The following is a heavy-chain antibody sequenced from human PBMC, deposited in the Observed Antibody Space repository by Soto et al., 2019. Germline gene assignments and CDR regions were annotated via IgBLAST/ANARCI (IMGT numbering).Heavy chain of an antibody. CDR3: ARGHGPSIAAAGTYDY. CDR1: GGSFSGYY. Sequence: QVQLQQWGAGLLKPSETLSLTCAVYGGSFSGYYWSWIRQPPGKGLEWLAEINHSGSTNYNPSLKSRVTISVDTSKIQCDLKLSSVTAAETAVYYCARGHGPSIAAAGTYDYWGQGTLVTVSS. D-gene: IGHD6-13*01. J-gene: IGHJ4*02. V-gene: IGHV4-34*01. CDR2: INHSGST.